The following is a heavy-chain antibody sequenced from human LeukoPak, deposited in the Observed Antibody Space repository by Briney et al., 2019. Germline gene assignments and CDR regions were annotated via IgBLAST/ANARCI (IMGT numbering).Heavy chain of an antibody. V-gene: IGHV4-39*01. D-gene: IGHD2/OR15-2a*01. CDR1: GGSISSSSFY. CDR2: IYYSGTT. J-gene: IGHJ5*02. CDR3: ARAFTFPNWFDP. Sequence: SETLSLTCTVSGGSISSSSFYWAWIRQPPGRGLEWIGSIYYSGTTYYNPSVKSRVTMSVDTSKKQFSLQLSSVTAADTAVYYCARAFTFPNWFDPWGQGTLVTVSS.